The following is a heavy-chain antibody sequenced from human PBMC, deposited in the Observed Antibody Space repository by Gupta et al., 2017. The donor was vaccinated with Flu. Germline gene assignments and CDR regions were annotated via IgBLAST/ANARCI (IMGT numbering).Heavy chain of an antibody. Sequence: QVQLVQSGAEVKKPGSSVKASCKASGGTFSSYAISWVRQAPGQGLEWMGGIIPIFGTANYAQKFQGRVTITADESTSTAYMELSSLRSEDTAVYYCARDHYDYVWGSYRWIDYWGQGTLVTVSS. CDR1: GGTFSSYA. D-gene: IGHD3-16*02. CDR3: ARDHYDYVWGSYRWIDY. J-gene: IGHJ4*02. CDR2: IIPIFGTA. V-gene: IGHV1-69*01.